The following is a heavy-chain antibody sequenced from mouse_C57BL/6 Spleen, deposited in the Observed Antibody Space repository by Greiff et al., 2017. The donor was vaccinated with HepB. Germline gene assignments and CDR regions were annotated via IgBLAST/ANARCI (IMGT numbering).Heavy chain of an antibody. CDR3: ARYPYYYGSSRYFDY. J-gene: IGHJ2*01. D-gene: IGHD1-1*01. Sequence: VHLVESDAELVKPGASVKISCKVSGYTFTDHTIHWMKQRPEQGLEWIGYIYPRDGSTKYNEKFKGKATLTADKSSSTAYMQLNSLTSEDSAVYFCARYPYYYGSSRYFDYWGQGTTLTVSS. CDR2: IYPRDGST. V-gene: IGHV1-78*01. CDR1: GYTFTDHT.